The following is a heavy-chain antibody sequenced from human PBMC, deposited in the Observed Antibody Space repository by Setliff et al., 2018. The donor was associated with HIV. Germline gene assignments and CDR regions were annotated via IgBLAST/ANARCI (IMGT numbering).Heavy chain of an antibody. Sequence: ASVKVSCKASGFTFTSSAMQWVRQARGQRLEWIGWIVVGSGNTNYAQKFQERVTITRDMSTSTVYMELSSLRSEDTAVYYCAAGPNYYDSSGYYYDFDYWGQGALGTVSS. CDR2: IVVGSGNT. D-gene: IGHD3-22*01. J-gene: IGHJ4*02. CDR3: AAGPNYYDSSGYYYDFDY. CDR1: GFTFTSSA. V-gene: IGHV1-58*02.